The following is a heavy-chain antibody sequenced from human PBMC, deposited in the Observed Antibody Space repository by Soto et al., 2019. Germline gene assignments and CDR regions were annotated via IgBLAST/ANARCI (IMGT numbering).Heavy chain of an antibody. CDR1: GYTFTSYG. CDR2: ISAYNGNT. V-gene: IGHV1-18*01. CDR3: ARDLATVTTSPSFGMDV. Sequence: QVQLVQSGAEVKKPGASVKVSCKASGYTFTSYGISWVRQAPGQGLEWMGWISAYNGNTNYAQKLQGRVTMTTDTSTSTAYMELRSLRSDDTAVYYCARDLATVTTSPSFGMDVWGQGTTVTVSS. J-gene: IGHJ6*02. D-gene: IGHD4-4*01.